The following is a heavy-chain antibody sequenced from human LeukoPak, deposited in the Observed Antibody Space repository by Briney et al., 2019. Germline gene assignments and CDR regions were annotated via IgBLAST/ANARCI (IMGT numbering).Heavy chain of an antibody. D-gene: IGHD3-10*01. Sequence: PGGSLRLSCSACGFTLYSFGMLGLGPAPGKGREWGAVLSYGGSNKYHADPEKGRFTISKDNSTTTLYLQRNSMRAEDTAVYCCAKPLWFGEMGYYGMDVWGKGTRSPSPQ. CDR2: LSYGGSNK. CDR3: AKPLWFGEMGYYGMDV. V-gene: IGHV3-30*18. CDR1: GFTLYSFG. J-gene: IGHJ6*04.